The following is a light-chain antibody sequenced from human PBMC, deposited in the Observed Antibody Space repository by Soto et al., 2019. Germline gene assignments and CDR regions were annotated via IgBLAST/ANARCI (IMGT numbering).Light chain of an antibody. Sequence: DIQMTQSPSTLSASVGDRVTITYRASQSISNWLAWYQQKPGKAPNLLIYDASSLESGVPSRFSGSGSGTEFTLTISSLQPDDFATYYCQQYNSFSPSFGPGTKVDIK. CDR3: QQYNSFSPS. J-gene: IGKJ3*01. CDR2: DAS. V-gene: IGKV1-5*01. CDR1: QSISNW.